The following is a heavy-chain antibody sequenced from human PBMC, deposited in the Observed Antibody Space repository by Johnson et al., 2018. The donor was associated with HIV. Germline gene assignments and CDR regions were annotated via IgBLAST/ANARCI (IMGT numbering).Heavy chain of an antibody. V-gene: IGHV3-9*01. CDR1: GFTFDDYA. CDR3: ARDRTWRQGGAFDI. CDR2: ISWNGANR. J-gene: IGHJ3*02. Sequence: QLVESGGGLVQPGRSLRLSCAASGFTFDDYALHWIRQAPGKGLERVSGISWNGANRGYVDSVKGRFTISRDNAKNSLYLQMNSLRAEDTAVYYCARDRTWRQGGAFDIWGQGTMVTVSS.